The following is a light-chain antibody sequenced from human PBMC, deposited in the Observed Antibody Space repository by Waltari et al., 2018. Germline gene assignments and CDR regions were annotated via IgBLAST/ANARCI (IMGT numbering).Light chain of an antibody. CDR3: QQYKSYKT. Sequence: QMTQSPSTLSASIGDRVAITCRASHTINTWLAWYQQKPGKAPRVLIYDASTLASGVPSRFRGSGSGTEFTLTISSLQPDDFATYYCQQYKSYKTFGQGTRVEIK. CDR2: DAS. V-gene: IGKV1-5*01. CDR1: HTINTW. J-gene: IGKJ1*01.